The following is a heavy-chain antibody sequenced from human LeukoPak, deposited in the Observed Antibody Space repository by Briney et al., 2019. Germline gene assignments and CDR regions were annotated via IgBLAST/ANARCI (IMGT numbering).Heavy chain of an antibody. CDR2: INPNSGGT. CDR1: GYTFTGYY. CDR3: AREYSSSHPGWFDP. D-gene: IGHD6-13*01. V-gene: IGHV1-2*02. Sequence: GASVKVSCKASGYTFTGYYMHWVRQAPGQGLEWMGWINPNSGGTNYAQKFQGRVTMTRDTSISTAYMELSRLRSDDTAVYYCAREYSSSHPGWFDPWGQGTLSPSPQ. J-gene: IGHJ5*02.